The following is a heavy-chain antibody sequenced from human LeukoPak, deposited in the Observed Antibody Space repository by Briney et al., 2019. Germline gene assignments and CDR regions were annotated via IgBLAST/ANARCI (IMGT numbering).Heavy chain of an antibody. CDR3: AKDNEVGAHNMGPAPFDY. D-gene: IGHD1-26*01. Sequence: PGGSLRLSCAASGFTFSSYGMHWVRQAPGKGLEWVAVISYDGSNKYYADSVKGRFTISRDSSKNTLYLQMNSLRAEDTAVYYCAKDNEVGAHNMGPAPFDYWGQGTLVTVSS. CDR2: ISYDGSNK. CDR1: GFTFSSYG. J-gene: IGHJ4*02. V-gene: IGHV3-30*18.